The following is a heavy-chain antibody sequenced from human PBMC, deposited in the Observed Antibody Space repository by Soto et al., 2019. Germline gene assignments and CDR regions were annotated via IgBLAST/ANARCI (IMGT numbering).Heavy chain of an antibody. CDR1: GYTFTGYY. Sequence: QVQLVQSGAEVKKPGASVKVSCKASGYTFTGYYMHWVRQAPGQGLEWMGWINPNSGGTNYAQKFQGWVTMTRDTSISTAYMELSRLRSDDTAVYYCARMTATVTADYGMDVWGQGTTVTVSS. CDR2: INPNSGGT. V-gene: IGHV1-2*04. CDR3: ARMTATVTADYGMDV. J-gene: IGHJ6*02. D-gene: IGHD4-4*01.